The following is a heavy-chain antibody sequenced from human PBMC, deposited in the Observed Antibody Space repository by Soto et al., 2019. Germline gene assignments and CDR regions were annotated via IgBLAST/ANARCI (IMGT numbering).Heavy chain of an antibody. CDR2: MNPNSGNT. Sequence: ASVKVSCKTSGYTFTSYDINWVRQATGQGLEWMGWMNPNSGNTAYAQKFQGRVTMTRNTSISTAYMELSSPRSEDTAVYYCARERSSGAFDIWGQGTMVTVSS. D-gene: IGHD1-26*01. CDR3: ARERSSGAFDI. CDR1: GYTFTSYD. V-gene: IGHV1-8*01. J-gene: IGHJ3*02.